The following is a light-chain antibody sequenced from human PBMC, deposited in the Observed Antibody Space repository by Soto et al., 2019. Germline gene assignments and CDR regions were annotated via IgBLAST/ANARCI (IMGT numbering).Light chain of an antibody. J-gene: IGLJ2*01. V-gene: IGLV2-8*01. Sequence: QSALTQPPSASGSPGQSVTISCTGTSSDVGSYNYVSWYQQHPGKAPKLMIYEVSKRPSGVPDRFSGSKSGNTASLTVSGLQAEDEADYYCCSYTGSNNLLFGGGTQLTVL. CDR2: EVS. CDR1: SSDVGSYNY. CDR3: CSYTGSNNLL.